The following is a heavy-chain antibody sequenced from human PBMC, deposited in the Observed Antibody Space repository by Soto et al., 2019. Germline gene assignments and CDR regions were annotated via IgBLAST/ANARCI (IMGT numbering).Heavy chain of an antibody. CDR1: EFTFRNYN. D-gene: IGHD1-26*01. V-gene: IGHV3-7*01. CDR3: ATGGLHLNYYGMEI. Sequence: PGGSLRLSCAASEFTFRNYNMSWVRQAPGKGLEWVANIKQDGNEKYYVDSVKGRFTISRDNAKNSLYLQMNSLRDEDTAVYYCATGGLHLNYYGMEIWGQGTTVTVSS. CDR2: IKQDGNEK. J-gene: IGHJ6*02.